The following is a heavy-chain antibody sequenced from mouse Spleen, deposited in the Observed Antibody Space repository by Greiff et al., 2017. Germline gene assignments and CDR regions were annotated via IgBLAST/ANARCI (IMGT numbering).Heavy chain of an antibody. CDR1: GFTFSDFY. J-gene: IGHJ3*01. Sequence: EVKLMESGGGLVQPGRSLRLSCATSGFTFSDFYMEWVRQAPGKGLEWIAASRNKANDYTTEYSASVKGRFIVSRDTSQSILYLQMNALRAEDTAIYYCARSLIYYDYAYWGQGTLVTVSA. CDR3: ARSLIYYDYAY. V-gene: IGHV7-1*01. D-gene: IGHD2-4*01. CDR2: SRNKANDYTT.